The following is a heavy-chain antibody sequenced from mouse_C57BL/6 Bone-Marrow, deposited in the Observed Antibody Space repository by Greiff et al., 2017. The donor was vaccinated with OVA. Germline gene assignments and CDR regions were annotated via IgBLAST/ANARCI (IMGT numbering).Heavy chain of an antibody. CDR3: ARYYYGSSKDYFDY. V-gene: IGHV1-55*01. Sequence: QVQLQQPGAELVKPGASVKMSCKASGYTFTSYWITWVKQRPGQGLEWIGDLYPGSGSTNYNEKFKSKATLTVDTSSSTAYMQLSSLTSEDSAVYYCARYYYGSSKDYFDYWGQGTTLTVSS. J-gene: IGHJ2*01. CDR1: GYTFTSYW. D-gene: IGHD1-1*01. CDR2: LYPGSGST.